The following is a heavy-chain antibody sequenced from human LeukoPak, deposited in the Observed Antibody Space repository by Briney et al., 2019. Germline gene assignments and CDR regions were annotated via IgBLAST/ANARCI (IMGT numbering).Heavy chain of an antibody. D-gene: IGHD6-13*01. CDR1: GGSISSYY. Sequence: SETLSLTCTVSGGSISSYYWSWIRQPPGKGLEWIGYIYYSGSTNYNPSLKSRVTISVDTSKNQFSLKLSSVTAADTAVYYCARGRIAAAAYYYYYYMDVWGKGTTVTVSS. CDR2: IYYSGST. V-gene: IGHV4-59*01. CDR3: ARGRIAAAAYYYYYYMDV. J-gene: IGHJ6*03.